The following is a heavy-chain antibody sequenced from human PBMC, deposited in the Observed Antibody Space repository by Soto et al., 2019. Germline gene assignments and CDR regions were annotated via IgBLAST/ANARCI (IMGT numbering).Heavy chain of an antibody. CDR1: GGSISSSSYY. CDR3: ATTLIGRWYGDWLDP. CDR2: IYYSGST. Sequence: PSETLSLTCTVSGGSISSSSYYWGWTRQPPGKGLEWIGSIYYSGSTYYNPSLKSRVTISVDTSKNQFSLKLSSVTAADTAVYYCATTLIGRWYGDWLDPWGQGTLVTVSS. J-gene: IGHJ5*02. D-gene: IGHD3-10*01. V-gene: IGHV4-39*01.